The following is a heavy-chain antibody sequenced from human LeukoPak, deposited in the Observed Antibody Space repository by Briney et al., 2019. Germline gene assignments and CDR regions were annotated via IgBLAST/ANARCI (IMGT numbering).Heavy chain of an antibody. Sequence: QSGRSLRLSCAASGFTFSSYAMHWVRQAPGKGLEWVAVISYDGSNKYYADSVKGRFTISRDNSKNTLYLQMNSLRAEDTAVYYCAKDHYDYVWGSYREDYWGQGTLVTVSS. CDR2: ISYDGSNK. V-gene: IGHV3-30-3*01. J-gene: IGHJ4*02. CDR1: GFTFSSYA. CDR3: AKDHYDYVWGSYREDY. D-gene: IGHD3-16*01.